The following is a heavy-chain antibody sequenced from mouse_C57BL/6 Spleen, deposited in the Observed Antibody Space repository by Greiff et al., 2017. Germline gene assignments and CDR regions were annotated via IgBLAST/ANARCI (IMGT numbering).Heavy chain of an antibody. CDR1: GYTFTSYT. CDR2: INPSSGYT. CDR3: ARYGAYYGNSYYAMDY. J-gene: IGHJ4*01. V-gene: IGHV1-4*01. Sequence: VQLKQSGAELARPGASVKMSCKASGYTFTSYTMHWVKQRPGQGLEWIGYINPSSGYTKYNQKFKDKATLTADKSSSTAYMQLSSLTSEYSAVYYCARYGAYYGNSYYAMDYWGQGTSVTVSS. D-gene: IGHD2-10*01.